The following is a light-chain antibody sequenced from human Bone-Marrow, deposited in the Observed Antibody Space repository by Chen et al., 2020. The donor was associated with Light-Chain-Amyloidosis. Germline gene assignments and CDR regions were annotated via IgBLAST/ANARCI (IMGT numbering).Light chain of an antibody. CDR3: CSYAGRGKM. J-gene: IGLJ3*02. V-gene: IGLV2-23*01. CDR1: SSDVGTYIL. CDR2: EAK. Sequence: QSALTQPASVSGSPGQSITISCTGSSSDVGTYILVSWYQNHPGKAPKLIIYEAKTRPSGVSNRCSGSRSGDTASLTISGLQAEDEADYYCCSYAGRGKMFGGGTKRTVL.